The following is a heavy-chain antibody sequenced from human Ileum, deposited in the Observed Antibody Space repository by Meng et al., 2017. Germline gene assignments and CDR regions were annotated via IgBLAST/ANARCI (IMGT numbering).Heavy chain of an antibody. J-gene: IGHJ4*02. CDR2: ISDSGSTT. D-gene: IGHD3-22*01. CDR3: ARDPLINNFYFDY. CDR1: GFTFTTYA. V-gene: IGHV3-23*01. Sequence: GGSLRLSCAASGFTFTTYAMTWVRQAPGKGLKWVSLISDSGSTTYYADSVRGRFTISRDNSKNTLYLQMNSLRADDTAIYFCARDPLINNFYFDYWGLGTLVTVSS.